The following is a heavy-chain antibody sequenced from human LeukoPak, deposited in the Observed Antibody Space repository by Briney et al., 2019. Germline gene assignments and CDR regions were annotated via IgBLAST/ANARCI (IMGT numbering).Heavy chain of an antibody. CDR3: AKAGYFLKYYFDY. J-gene: IGHJ4*02. CDR2: ISRGGDST. Sequence: GGSLRLSCAASGFTFTSYAMNWVRQAPGKGLEWVSSISRGGDSTYYADSVKGRFTISRDNSKNTLYLQMNSLRAEDTAVYYCAKAGYFLKYYFDYWGQGTLVTVSS. CDR1: GFTFTSYA. V-gene: IGHV3-23*01. D-gene: IGHD6-13*01.